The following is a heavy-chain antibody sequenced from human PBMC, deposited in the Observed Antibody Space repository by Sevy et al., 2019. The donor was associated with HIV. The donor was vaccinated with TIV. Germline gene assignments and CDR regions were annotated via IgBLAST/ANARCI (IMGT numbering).Heavy chain of an antibody. CDR1: GFTFNTHA. D-gene: IGHD3-22*01. CDR2: ISGPGYST. V-gene: IGHV3-23*01. Sequence: GGSLRLSCAASGFTFNTHAMNGVRQAPGKGLEWVSVISGPGYSTHYADSVKGRFTISRDNSKNTLYLQMNSLRADDTAVYYCAKALNPALESMIEVIFPTLKGFDVWGQGTMVTVSS. CDR3: AKALNPALESMIEVIFPTLKGFDV. J-gene: IGHJ3*01.